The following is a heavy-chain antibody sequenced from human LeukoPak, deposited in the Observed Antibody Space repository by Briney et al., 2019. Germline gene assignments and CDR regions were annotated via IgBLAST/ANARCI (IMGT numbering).Heavy chain of an antibody. CDR1: GFTFSSYS. Sequence: PGGSLRLSCAASGFTFSSYSMNWVRQAPGKGLEWVSYISSSSSTIYYADSVKGRFTISRDNAKNSLYLQMNSLRAEDTAVYYCANGFLYGGNRVWGQGTLVTVSS. CDR3: ANGFLYGGNRV. V-gene: IGHV3-48*01. CDR2: ISSSSSTI. D-gene: IGHD4-23*01. J-gene: IGHJ4*02.